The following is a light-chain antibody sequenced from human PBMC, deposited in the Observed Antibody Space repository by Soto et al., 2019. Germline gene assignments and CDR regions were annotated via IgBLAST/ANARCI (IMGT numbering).Light chain of an antibody. CDR1: QSISSW. CDR3: QHYNSYSEA. V-gene: IGKV1-5*03. CDR2: KAS. J-gene: IGKJ1*01. Sequence: DIQMTQSPGALSASVGGGCTSTCRASQSISSWLAWYQQKPGKAPKLLIYKASTLKSGVPSRFSGSGSGTEFTLTISSLQPDDFATYYCQHYNSYSEAFGQGTKVDIK.